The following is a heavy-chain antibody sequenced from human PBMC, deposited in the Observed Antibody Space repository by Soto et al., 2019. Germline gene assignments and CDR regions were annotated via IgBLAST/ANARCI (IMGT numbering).Heavy chain of an antibody. CDR2: INAGNGNT. D-gene: IGHD4-4*01. V-gene: IGHV1-18*04. J-gene: IGHJ5*02. Sequence: ASVKVSCKASGYTFTSYYMHWVRQAPGQRLEWMGWINAGNGNTKYSQKLQGRVTMTTDTSTSTAYMELRSLRSDDTAVYYCARGSYSILYNWFDPGGKEPLVTVSS. CDR3: ARGSYSILYNWFDP. CDR1: GYTFTSYY.